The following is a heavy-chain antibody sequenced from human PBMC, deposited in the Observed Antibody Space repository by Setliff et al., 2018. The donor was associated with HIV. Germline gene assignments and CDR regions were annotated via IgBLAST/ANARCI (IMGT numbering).Heavy chain of an antibody. D-gene: IGHD2-21*01. V-gene: IGHV3-74*01. CDR2: INSDGSTT. J-gene: IGHJ6*03. CDR3: ARGGSEYCGADCYRYYYYYMDV. Sequence: GGSLRLSCAASGFTFNSHWMHWVRQDPGKGLVWVSRINSDGSTTTYADSVKGRFTISRDNAKKMLYLQMNSLRAEDTAVYYCARGGSEYCGADCYRYYYYYMDVWGKGTTVTVSS. CDR1: GFTFNSHW.